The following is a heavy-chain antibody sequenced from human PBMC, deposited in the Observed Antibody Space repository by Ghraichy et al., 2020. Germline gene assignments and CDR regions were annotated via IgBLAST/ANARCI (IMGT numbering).Heavy chain of an antibody. CDR1: NDFISNSNYY. CDR3: ARSHNGYRLNCFDS. V-gene: IGHV4-39*01. J-gene: IGHJ4*02. CDR2: IYESGKT. Sequence: GSLRLSCTVSNDFISNSNYYWGWIRQPPGKGLEWIGSIYESGKTNYSPSLKSRVTMSAGTPKNQFSLRLSSVTAADTALYYCARSHNGYRLNCFDSWGQGILVTVSA. D-gene: IGHD5-24*01.